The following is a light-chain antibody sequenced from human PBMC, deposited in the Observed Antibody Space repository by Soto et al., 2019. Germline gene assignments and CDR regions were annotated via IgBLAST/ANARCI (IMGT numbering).Light chain of an antibody. CDR3: CSYAGRYTYV. V-gene: IGLV2-11*01. CDR1: SSDVGAYNY. Sequence: QSALTRPASVSGSPGQSITISCTGTSSDVGAYNYVSWYQHHPGKVPKLLIYDVTKRPSGVPDRFSGSKSGNTASLTISGLQAEDEADYYCCSYAGRYTYVFGSGTKLTVL. CDR2: DVT. J-gene: IGLJ6*01.